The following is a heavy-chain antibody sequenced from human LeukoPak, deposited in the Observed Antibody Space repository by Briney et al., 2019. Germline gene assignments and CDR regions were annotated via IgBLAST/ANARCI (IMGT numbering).Heavy chain of an antibody. CDR1: GFTFSSYA. Sequence: GGSLRLSCAASGFTFSSYAMSWVRQAPGKGLEWDSAISGSGGSTYYADSVKGRFTISRDNSKNTLYLQMNSLRAEDTAVYYCAKDLEYYYGSGTVRYGMDVWGQGTTVTVSS. CDR3: AKDLEYYYGSGTVRYGMDV. CDR2: ISGSGGST. D-gene: IGHD3-10*01. J-gene: IGHJ6*02. V-gene: IGHV3-23*01.